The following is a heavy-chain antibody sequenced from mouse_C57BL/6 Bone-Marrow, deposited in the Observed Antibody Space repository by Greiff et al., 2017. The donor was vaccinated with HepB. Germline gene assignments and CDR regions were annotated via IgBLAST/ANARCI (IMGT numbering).Heavy chain of an antibody. CDR2: TFYSGIT. CDR3: ARGGGDGYSYYAMDY. V-gene: IGHV3-3*01. CDR1: GFSINSDCY. D-gene: IGHD2-3*01. J-gene: IGHJ4*01. Sequence: ESGPSLVRPSQTLSLTCTVTGFSINSDCYWIWIRQFPGNKLEYIGYTFYSGITYYNPSLESRTYITRDTSKNQFSLKLSSVTTEDTATYYCARGGGDGYSYYAMDYWGQGTSVTVSS.